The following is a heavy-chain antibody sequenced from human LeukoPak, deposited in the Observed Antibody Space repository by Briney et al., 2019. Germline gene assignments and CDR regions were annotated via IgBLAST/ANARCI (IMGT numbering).Heavy chain of an antibody. J-gene: IGHJ4*02. CDR1: GFIFNHYA. D-gene: IGHD4-11*01. Sequence: PGTSLGPSCVASGFIFNHYALHWVRQAPHKGLEWVAVICSNGTNRYYADSVKGRFSIFRDDSQKRVFLQMNSLRAEDTAVYYCVRDAQRGFDYRNSLQDWGRGALVTVSS. CDR2: ICSNGTNR. V-gene: IGHV3-33*01. CDR3: VRDAQRGFDYRNSLQD.